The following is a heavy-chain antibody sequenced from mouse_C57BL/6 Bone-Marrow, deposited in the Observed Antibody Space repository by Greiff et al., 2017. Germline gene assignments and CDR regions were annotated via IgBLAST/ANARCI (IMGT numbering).Heavy chain of an antibody. CDR3: AREATVVHFDY. Sequence: VQLQESGPELVKPGASVKISCKASGYAFSSSWMNWVKQRPGKGLEWIGRIYPGDGDTNYNGKFKGKATLTADKSSSTAYMQLSSLTSEDSAVYFCAREATVVHFDYWGQGTTLTVSS. CDR1: GYAFSSSW. V-gene: IGHV1-82*01. J-gene: IGHJ2*01. CDR2: IYPGDGDT. D-gene: IGHD1-1*01.